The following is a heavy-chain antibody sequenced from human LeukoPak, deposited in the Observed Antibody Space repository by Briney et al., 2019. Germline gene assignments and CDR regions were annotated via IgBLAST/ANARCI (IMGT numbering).Heavy chain of an antibody. CDR3: AGSGMVNYYGSTWDY. D-gene: IGHD3-10*01. CDR1: GYTFTGYY. J-gene: IGHJ4*02. Sequence: ASVKVSCKASGYTFTGYYMHWVRQAPGQGLEWMGRINPNSGGTNYAQKFQGRVTMTRDTSISTAYMELSRLRSDDTAVYYCAGSGMVNYYGSTWDYWGQGTLVTVSS. CDR2: INPNSGGT. V-gene: IGHV1-2*06.